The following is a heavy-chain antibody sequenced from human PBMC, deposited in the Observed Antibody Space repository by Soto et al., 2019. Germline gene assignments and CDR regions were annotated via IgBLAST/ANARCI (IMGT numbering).Heavy chain of an antibody. V-gene: IGHV1-69*13. J-gene: IGHJ5*02. D-gene: IGHD3-10*01. CDR2: IIPIFGTA. Sequence: SVKVSCKASGGTFSSYAISWVRQAPGQGLEWIGGIIPIFGTANYAQKFQGRVTITADESTSTTYMELSSLRSEDTAVYYCAGGSYYRSGNWYWFDPWGQGTLVTVSS. CDR3: AGGSYYRSGNWYWFDP. CDR1: GGTFSSYA.